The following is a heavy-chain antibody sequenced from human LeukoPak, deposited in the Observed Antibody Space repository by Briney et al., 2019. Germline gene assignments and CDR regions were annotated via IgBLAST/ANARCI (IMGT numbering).Heavy chain of an antibody. Sequence: PGGALRLSCAASGFTFSNYAMNWVRQAPGKGLEWVSGLRSNGGRTYYADSVKGRFTISRDNSKNTLYLQMNSLRAEDTAVYFCAKAFNTGWTAMMASWGQGTLVTVSS. CDR2: LRSNGGRT. CDR1: GFTFSNYA. D-gene: IGHD5-18*01. V-gene: IGHV3-23*01. CDR3: AKAFNTGWTAMMAS. J-gene: IGHJ4*02.